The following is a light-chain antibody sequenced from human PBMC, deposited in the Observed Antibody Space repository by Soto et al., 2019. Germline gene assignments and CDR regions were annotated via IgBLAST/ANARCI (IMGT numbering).Light chain of an antibody. Sequence: EILMTQSPATLSVSPGERVTLSCRASHSISSKLAWYQQRPGQAPRLLIYGASTRAAGIPSRFSGSGSGTEFTLTITSLQSEDNALYYCQQYYNWQPRFGQGTKVDIK. CDR2: GAS. CDR1: HSISSK. J-gene: IGKJ1*01. V-gene: IGKV3-15*01. CDR3: QQYYNWQPR.